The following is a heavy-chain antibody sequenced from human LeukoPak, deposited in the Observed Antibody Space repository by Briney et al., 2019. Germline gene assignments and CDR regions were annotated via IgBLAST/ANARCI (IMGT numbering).Heavy chain of an antibody. Sequence: SETLSLTCTVSGGSMSSYYWSWIRQPPGKGLEWIGYIYDSGSTNYNPSLKSRVTISVDTSKNQFSLKLSSVTAADTAVYYCARGRPIVVVPAAIERRFDYWGQGTLVTVSS. CDR3: ARGRPIVVVPAAIERRFDY. V-gene: IGHV4-59*12. D-gene: IGHD2-2*01. CDR2: IYDSGST. J-gene: IGHJ4*02. CDR1: GGSMSSYY.